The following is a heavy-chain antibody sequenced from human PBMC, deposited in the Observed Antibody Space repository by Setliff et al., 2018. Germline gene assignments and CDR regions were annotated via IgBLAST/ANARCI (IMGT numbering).Heavy chain of an antibody. CDR2: INHSGST. J-gene: IGHJ3*02. D-gene: IGHD3-16*01. CDR1: GGSFSGYY. V-gene: IGHV4-34*10. CDR3: ARDGGGDSDAFDI. Sequence: SETLSLTCAVYGGSFSGYYWSWIRQPPGKGLEWIGEINHSGSTNYNPSLKSRVTMTSDTSISTAYMELGRLRSDDTAVYFCARDGGGDSDAFDIWGQGTMVTVSS.